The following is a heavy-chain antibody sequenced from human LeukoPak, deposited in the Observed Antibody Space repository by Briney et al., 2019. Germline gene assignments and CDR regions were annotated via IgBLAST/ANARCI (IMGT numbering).Heavy chain of an antibody. CDR2: IWYDGSNK. CDR1: GFTFSSYG. Sequence: PGRSLRLSCAASGFTFSSYGMLWVRQAPGKGLEWVAVIWYDGSNKYYADSVKGRFTISRDNAKNSLYLQMNSLRAEDTAVYYCAREWFSRYSSGYYYDYWGQGTLVTVSS. J-gene: IGHJ4*02. V-gene: IGHV3-33*01. CDR3: AREWFSRYSSGYYYDY. D-gene: IGHD3-22*01.